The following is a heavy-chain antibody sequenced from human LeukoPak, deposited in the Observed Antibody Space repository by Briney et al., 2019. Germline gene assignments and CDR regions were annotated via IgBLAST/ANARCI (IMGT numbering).Heavy chain of an antibody. D-gene: IGHD5-18*01. V-gene: IGHV1-2*02. CDR1: GYTFTGYY. J-gene: IGHJ4*02. Sequence: VSVKVSCKASGYTFTGYYMHWVRQAPGQGLEWMGWINPNSGGTNYAQKFQGRVTMTRDTSISTAYMELSRLRSDDTAVYYCARDLHPPAYGYDSYWGQGTLVTVSS. CDR3: ARDLHPPAYGYDSY. CDR2: INPNSGGT.